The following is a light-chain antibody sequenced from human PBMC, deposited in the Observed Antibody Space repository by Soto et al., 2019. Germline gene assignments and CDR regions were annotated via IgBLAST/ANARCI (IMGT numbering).Light chain of an antibody. J-gene: IGKJ4*01. V-gene: IGKV1-39*01. CDR2: GAS. Sequence: DIQMTQSPSSLSASEGDRVTITCRASQSITTYLNWYQQKPGKAPKLLIYGASSLQRGVPSRFSGTGSGTDFTLTISSLQPEDFATYYGQQSYSTPLTFGGGTKVDIK. CDR3: QQSYSTPLT. CDR1: QSITTY.